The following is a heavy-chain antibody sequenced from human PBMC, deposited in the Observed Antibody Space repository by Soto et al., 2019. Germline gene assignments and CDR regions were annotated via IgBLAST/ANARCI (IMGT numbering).Heavy chain of an antibody. CDR3: ASSHAGAHITAAVH. D-gene: IGHD6-13*01. CDR2: IFHSGST. CDR1: GGSFTSSAYY. J-gene: IGHJ4*02. Sequence: PSETLSLTCTVSGGSFTSSAYYWSWIRQLPGKGLEWIGYIFHSGSTYYNPSLKSRVTISVDRSKNQFSLKLSSVTAADTAVYYCASSHAGAHITAAVHWGQGTLVTVSS. V-gene: IGHV4-30-2*01.